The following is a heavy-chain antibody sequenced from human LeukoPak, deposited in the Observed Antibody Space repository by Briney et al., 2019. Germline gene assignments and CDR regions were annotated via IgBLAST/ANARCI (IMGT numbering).Heavy chain of an antibody. Sequence: GGSLRLSCAASGFTFDDYAMHWVRQAPGKGLEWVSGISWNSGSIAYADSVKGRFTISRDNAKNSLYLQMNSLRAEDTAVYYCARHVLRYFDWLLIFDYWGQGTLVTVSS. V-gene: IGHV3-9*01. J-gene: IGHJ4*02. D-gene: IGHD3-9*01. CDR1: GFTFDDYA. CDR3: ARHVLRYFDWLLIFDY. CDR2: ISWNSGSI.